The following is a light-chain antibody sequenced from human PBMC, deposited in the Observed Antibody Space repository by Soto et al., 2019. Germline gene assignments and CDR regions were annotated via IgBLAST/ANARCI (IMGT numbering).Light chain of an antibody. CDR1: QSISSW. CDR3: QQYSTYPWT. Sequence: DSQMPQSPSTLSASVGDRVTSTCRASQSISSWLAWYQQKPGKAPKVLIFDASSLESGVPSRFSGSGSATEFTLTISSLQPDDFATYYCQQYSTYPWTFGQGTKVDI. CDR2: DAS. J-gene: IGKJ1*01. V-gene: IGKV1-5*01.